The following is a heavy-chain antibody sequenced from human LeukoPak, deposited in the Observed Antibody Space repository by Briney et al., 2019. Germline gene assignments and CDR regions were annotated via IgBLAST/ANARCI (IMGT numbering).Heavy chain of an antibody. CDR3: AKVPLLWFGEDDAFDI. CDR2: ISYDGSNK. Sequence: PGGSLRLSCAASGFTFSSYGMHWVRQAPGKGLEWVAVISYDGSNKYYADSVKGRFTISRDNSKNTLYLQMNSLRAEDTAVYYCAKVPLLWFGEDDAFDIWGQGTMVTVSS. CDR1: GFTFSSYG. J-gene: IGHJ3*02. D-gene: IGHD3-10*01. V-gene: IGHV3-30*18.